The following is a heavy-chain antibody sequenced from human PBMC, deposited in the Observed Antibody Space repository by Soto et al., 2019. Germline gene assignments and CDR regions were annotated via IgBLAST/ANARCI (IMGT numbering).Heavy chain of an antibody. Sequence: EVQLVESGGGLVQPGGSLRLSCVASGFTFSNYWMGWFRQAPGKGLEWVANIRQDGGDKRDLDSVKGRFTISRDNAQNSLYLQMNSLRAEDTAVYYCARIDCGGNCYSRSWYFDIWGRGTLVTVSS. J-gene: IGHJ2*01. D-gene: IGHD2-21*02. CDR2: IRQDGGDK. V-gene: IGHV3-7*03. CDR3: ARIDCGGNCYSRSWYFDI. CDR1: GFTFSNYW.